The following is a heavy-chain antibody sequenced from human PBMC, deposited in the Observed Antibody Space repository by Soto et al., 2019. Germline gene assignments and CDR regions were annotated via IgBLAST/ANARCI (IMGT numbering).Heavy chain of an antibody. CDR2: IYYSGST. D-gene: IGHD2-15*01. J-gene: IGHJ4*02. Sequence: SETLSLTCTVSGGSISSYYWSWIRQPPGKGLEWIGYIYYSGSTNYNPSLKSRATISVDTSKNQFSLKLSSVTAADTAVYYCARVDCSGGSCYSRNFDYWGQGTLVTVSS. CDR3: ARVDCSGGSCYSRNFDY. CDR1: GGSISSYY. V-gene: IGHV4-59*01.